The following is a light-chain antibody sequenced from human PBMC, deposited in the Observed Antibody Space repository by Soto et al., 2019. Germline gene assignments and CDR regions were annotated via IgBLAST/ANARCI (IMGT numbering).Light chain of an antibody. Sequence: EIVMTQSPATLSVSPGESATLSCRASQSISSELAWYQQKPGQPPRLLIYGASTRATGVPVRFTGSGSGSDFTLTISGLQSEDFAVYYCQQGHNWPLTFGQGTRLEI. V-gene: IGKV3-15*01. CDR3: QQGHNWPLT. CDR2: GAS. J-gene: IGKJ2*01. CDR1: QSISSE.